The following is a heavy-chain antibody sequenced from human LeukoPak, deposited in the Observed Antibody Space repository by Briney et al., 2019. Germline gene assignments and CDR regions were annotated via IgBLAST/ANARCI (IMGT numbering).Heavy chain of an antibody. V-gene: IGHV1-69*06. J-gene: IGHJ3*02. CDR2: IIPIFGTA. CDR3: ARERDDAFDI. CDR1: GGTFSSYA. Sequence: SVKVSCKASGGTFSSYAISWVRQAPVQGLEWMGGIIPIFGTANYAQKFQGRVTITADKSTSTAYMELSSLRSEDTAVYYCARERDDAFDIWGQGTMVTVSS.